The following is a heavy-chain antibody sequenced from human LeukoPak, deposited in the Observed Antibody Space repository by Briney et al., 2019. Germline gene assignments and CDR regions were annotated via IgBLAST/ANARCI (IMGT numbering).Heavy chain of an antibody. J-gene: IGHJ5*02. V-gene: IGHV3-23*01. Sequence: PGGSLRPSCAAPGFTFSSYAMSWLRQAPGRGLEWVSAISGSGGSTYYADSVKGRFTISRDNSKNTLYLQMNSLRAEDTAVYYCAKIVYGDYGWFDPWGQGTLVTVSS. D-gene: IGHD4-17*01. CDR1: GFTFSSYA. CDR2: ISGSGGST. CDR3: AKIVYGDYGWFDP.